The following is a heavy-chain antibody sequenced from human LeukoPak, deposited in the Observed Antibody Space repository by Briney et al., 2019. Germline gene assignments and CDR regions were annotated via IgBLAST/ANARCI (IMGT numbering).Heavy chain of an antibody. CDR2: VSTSGRT. Sequence: SETLSLTCTVSGGSITTYYWSWIRQPAGKGLEWIGRVSTSGRTNYNPSLKSRLTMSADTSKKQFSLILNSVTAADTAVYYCARHPGYCSSTSCYRRSIYFDYWGQGTLVTVSS. D-gene: IGHD2-2*01. CDR3: ARHPGYCSSTSCYRRSIYFDY. CDR1: GGSITTYY. V-gene: IGHV4-4*07. J-gene: IGHJ4*02.